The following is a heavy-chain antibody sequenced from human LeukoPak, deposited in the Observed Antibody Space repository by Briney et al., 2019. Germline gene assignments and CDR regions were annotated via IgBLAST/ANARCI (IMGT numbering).Heavy chain of an antibody. V-gene: IGHV3-48*03. CDR1: GFTFSSYE. CDR3: AKEAWLWYGDYDYYFDY. D-gene: IGHD4-17*01. CDR2: ISRSATTI. Sequence: GGSLRLSCAASGFTFSSYEMNWVRQAPGKGLEWVSSISRSATTIYYADSVKGRFTISRDNAKNSLYLQMNSLRAEDTAVYYCAKEAWLWYGDYDYYFDYWGQGTLVTVSS. J-gene: IGHJ4*02.